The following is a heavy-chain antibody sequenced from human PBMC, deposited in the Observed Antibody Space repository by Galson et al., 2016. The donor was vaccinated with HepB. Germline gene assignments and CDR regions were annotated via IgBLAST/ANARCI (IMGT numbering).Heavy chain of an antibody. Sequence: SETLSLTCTVSGCPVRSATYYWSWIRQPPGKGLEWIGYIYYSVNTNYNPSLKSRVTISLDTSKNQFPLKLSSVTAAYTALYFCARERTFISPWGPGTLVTVSS. CDR3: ARERTFISP. CDR1: GCPVRSATYY. J-gene: IGHJ5*02. CDR2: IYYSVNT. D-gene: IGHD3-10*01. V-gene: IGHV4-61*01.